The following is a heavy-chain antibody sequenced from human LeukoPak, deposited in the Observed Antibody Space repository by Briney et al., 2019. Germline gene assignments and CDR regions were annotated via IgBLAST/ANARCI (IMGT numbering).Heavy chain of an antibody. V-gene: IGHV1-18*01. D-gene: IGHD2-2*01. CDR3: ARGAISKTVVLAAKYYYYMDV. Sequence: ASVKVSCKASGYTFTSYGIGWVRQAPGQGLEWMGWISADNGNTNRAQKFQGRVTMTTDTPTSTAYMELRSLTSDDTAVYYCARGAISKTVVLAAKYYYYMDVWGKGTTVTVSS. CDR1: GYTFTSYG. CDR2: ISADNGNT. J-gene: IGHJ6*03.